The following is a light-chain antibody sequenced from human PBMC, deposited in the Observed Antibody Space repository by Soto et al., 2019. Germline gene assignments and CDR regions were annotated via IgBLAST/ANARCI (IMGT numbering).Light chain of an antibody. CDR1: QSVSSSY. CDR2: GAS. Sequence: EIVLTHSPGTLSLSPGERATLSCRASQSVSSSYLAWYQQKPGQAPRLLIYGASSRATGIPARFSGSGSGTDFTLTISSLEPEDFAVYYCQQRSNCPITFGHGTRLEIK. V-gene: IGKV3D-20*02. J-gene: IGKJ5*01. CDR3: QQRSNCPIT.